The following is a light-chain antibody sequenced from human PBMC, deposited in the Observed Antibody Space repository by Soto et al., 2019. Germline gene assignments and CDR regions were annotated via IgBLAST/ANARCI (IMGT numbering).Light chain of an antibody. CDR2: GAS. CDR3: QQYNNWPPYT. V-gene: IGKV3-15*01. CDR1: QSVSSN. Sequence: EIVMTQSPATLSVSPGERATLSCRASQSVSSNLAWYQQKPGQAPRRLIYGASTRATGIPARFSGSGSGTEFTRTISSLQSEDFAVYYCQQYNNWPPYTFGQGTKLEIK. J-gene: IGKJ2*01.